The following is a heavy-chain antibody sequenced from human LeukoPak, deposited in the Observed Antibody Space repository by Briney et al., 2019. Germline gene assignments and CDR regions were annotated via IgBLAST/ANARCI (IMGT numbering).Heavy chain of an antibody. CDR3: ARDGGYCSSTNCYDY. CDR2: INHSGST. J-gene: IGHJ4*02. D-gene: IGHD2-2*03. V-gene: IGHV4-34*01. CDR1: GGSFSGYY. Sequence: SETLSLTCAVYGGSFSGYYWSWIRQPPGKGLEWIGEINHSGSTNYNPSLKSRVTISVDTSKNQFSLKLRSVTAADTAVYYCARDGGYCSSTNCYDYWGQGTLVTVSS.